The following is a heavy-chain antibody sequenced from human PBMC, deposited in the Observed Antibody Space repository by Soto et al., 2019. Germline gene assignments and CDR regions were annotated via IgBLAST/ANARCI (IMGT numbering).Heavy chain of an antibody. J-gene: IGHJ4*02. CDR1: GGSISSYY. CDR2: IYYSGST. Sequence: SETLSLTCTVSGGSISSYYWSRILQPPGKGLEWIGYIYYSGSTNYNPSLKSRVTISVDTSKNQFSLKLSSVTAADTAVYYCARGTTIFGVVFDYWGQGTLVTVSS. D-gene: IGHD3-3*01. CDR3: ARGTTIFGVVFDY. V-gene: IGHV4-59*01.